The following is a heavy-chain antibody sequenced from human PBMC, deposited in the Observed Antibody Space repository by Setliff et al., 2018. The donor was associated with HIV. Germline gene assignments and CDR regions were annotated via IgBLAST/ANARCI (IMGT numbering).Heavy chain of an antibody. CDR1: GFSVSTYW. J-gene: IGHJ4*02. V-gene: IGHV3-7*03. D-gene: IGHD6-6*01. Sequence: GSLRLSCAASGFSVSTYWMNWVRQAPGKGLEWVANIEKDGSEKYYVDSVKGRFTISRDNAKNSLYLQMNSLRAEDTAVYYGARGHYSSSSGWGQGALVTVSS. CDR2: IEKDGSEK. CDR3: ARGHYSSSSG.